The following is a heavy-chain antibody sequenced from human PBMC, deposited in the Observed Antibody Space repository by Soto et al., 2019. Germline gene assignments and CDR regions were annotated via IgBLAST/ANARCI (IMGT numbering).Heavy chain of an antibody. Sequence: GESLKISCKGSGYSFTSYWIGWVRQMPGKGLEWMGIIYPGDSDTRYSPSFQGQVTISADKSISTAYLQWSSLKASDTAMYYCARHGSYYDILTGYYSPDYGDYRGQGTLVTVSS. J-gene: IGHJ4*02. CDR1: GYSFTSYW. D-gene: IGHD3-9*01. CDR2: IYPGDSDT. V-gene: IGHV5-51*01. CDR3: ARHGSYYDILTGYYSPDYGDY.